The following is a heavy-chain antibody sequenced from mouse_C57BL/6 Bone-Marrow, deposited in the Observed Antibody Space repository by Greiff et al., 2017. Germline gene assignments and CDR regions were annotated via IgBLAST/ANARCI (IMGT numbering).Heavy chain of an antibody. D-gene: IGHD1-1*01. CDR3: GDYYYGSSYVGY. CDR1: GYTFTSYW. V-gene: IGHV1-64*01. Sequence: QVQLQQPGAELVKPGASVKLSCKASGYTFTSYWMHWVKQRPGQGLEWIGMIHPNSGSTNYNEKFKSKATLTVDKSSSTAYMQLSSLTSEDSAVYYCGDYYYGSSYVGYWGQGTTLTVSS. J-gene: IGHJ2*01. CDR2: IHPNSGST.